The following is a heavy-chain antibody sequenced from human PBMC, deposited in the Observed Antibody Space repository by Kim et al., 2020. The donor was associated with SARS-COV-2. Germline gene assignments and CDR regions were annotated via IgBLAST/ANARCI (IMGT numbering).Heavy chain of an antibody. V-gene: IGHV3-48*03. Sequence: SVRGRFPISRDNARNSLYLQMNSLRAEDTAVYFCARETPGTRGHASDIWGQGTMVTVYS. J-gene: IGHJ3*02. CDR3: ARETPGTRGHASDI. D-gene: IGHD3-10*01.